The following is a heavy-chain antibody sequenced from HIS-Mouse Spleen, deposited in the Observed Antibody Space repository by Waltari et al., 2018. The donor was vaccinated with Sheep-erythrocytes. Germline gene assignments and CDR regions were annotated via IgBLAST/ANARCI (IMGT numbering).Heavy chain of an antibody. J-gene: IGHJ4*02. CDR3: ARLFYVDIVATTLFDY. V-gene: IGHV5-51*01. Sequence: EVQLVQSGAEVKKPGESLKISCKGSGYSFTSYWIGWVRQRPGKGLEWMGVTYPCDSDNRYSPSVQGQVTISADKSISTAYLQWSSLKASDTAMYYCARLFYVDIVATTLFDYWGQGTLVTVSS. CDR1: GYSFTSYW. D-gene: IGHD5-12*01. CDR2: TYPCDSDN.